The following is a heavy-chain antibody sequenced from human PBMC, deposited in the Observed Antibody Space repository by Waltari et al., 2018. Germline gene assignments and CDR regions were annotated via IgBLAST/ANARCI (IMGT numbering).Heavy chain of an antibody. V-gene: IGHV4-59*01. D-gene: IGHD3-22*01. CDR3: ARGRGTYYYDSSGYYVN. CDR1: GGSISSYY. J-gene: IGHJ4*02. Sequence: QVQLQESGPGLVKPSETLSLTCTVSGGSISSYYLSWIRQPPGKGLEWIGYIYYSGSTNYNPSLKSRVTISVDTSKNQFSLKLSSVTAADTAVYYCARGRGTYYYDSSGYYVNWGQGTLVTVSS. CDR2: IYYSGST.